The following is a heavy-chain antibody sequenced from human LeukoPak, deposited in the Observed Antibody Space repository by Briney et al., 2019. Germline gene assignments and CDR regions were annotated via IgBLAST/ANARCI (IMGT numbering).Heavy chain of an antibody. CDR3: ARRSGSYRAGAEYFQH. CDR1: GYSFSSGYY. D-gene: IGHD1-26*01. J-gene: IGHJ1*01. Sequence: PSETLSLTCAVSGYSFSSGYYWGWIRQSPGKGLEWIGSIYHSGSTYYNPSLKSRVTISVDTSKNHFSLRLSSVTAADTAVYDCARRSGSYRAGAEYFQHWGQGTLVTVSS. V-gene: IGHV4-38-2*01. CDR2: IYHSGST.